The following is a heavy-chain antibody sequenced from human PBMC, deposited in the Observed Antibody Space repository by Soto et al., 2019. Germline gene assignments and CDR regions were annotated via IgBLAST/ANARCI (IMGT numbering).Heavy chain of an antibody. CDR3: ARQESEGDYYYYMDV. V-gene: IGHV4-59*08. CDR1: GGSISSYY. J-gene: IGHJ6*03. CDR2: IYYSGST. Sequence: SETLSLTCTVSGGSISSYYWSWIRQPPWKGLEWIGYIYYSGSTNYNPSLKSRVTISVDTSKNQFSLKLSSVTAADTAVYYCARQESEGDYYYYMDVWGKGPRSPSP.